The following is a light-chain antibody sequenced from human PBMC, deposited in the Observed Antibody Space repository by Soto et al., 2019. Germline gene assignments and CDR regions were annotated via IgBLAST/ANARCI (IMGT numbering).Light chain of an antibody. CDR2: DAS. CDR3: QQYNYWPPEMYT. Sequence: EIVMTQSPDTLSVSPGERATLSCRASQSVFSNLAWYQQRPGQAPRLLIYDASTRATGITARFTGSGSGTEFNLTISRLQSEDFAIYYCQQYNYWPPEMYTFGQGTKLELK. V-gene: IGKV3-15*01. J-gene: IGKJ2*01. CDR1: QSVFSN.